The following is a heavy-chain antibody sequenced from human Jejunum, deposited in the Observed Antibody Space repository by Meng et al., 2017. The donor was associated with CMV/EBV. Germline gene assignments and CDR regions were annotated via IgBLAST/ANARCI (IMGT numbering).Heavy chain of an antibody. Sequence: SGYSLSSSGGGVGWIRQPPGKALEWLALIYWNDDKRYSPSLKSRLTITKDTSKNQVVLTMTNMDPVDTATYYCAHRLRAAAGQNWFDPWGQGTLVTVSS. D-gene: IGHD6-13*01. J-gene: IGHJ5*02. CDR2: IYWNDDK. CDR1: GYSLSSSGGG. CDR3: AHRLRAAAGQNWFDP. V-gene: IGHV2-5*01.